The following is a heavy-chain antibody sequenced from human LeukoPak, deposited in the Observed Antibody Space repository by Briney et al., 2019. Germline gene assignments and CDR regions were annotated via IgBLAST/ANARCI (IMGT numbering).Heavy chain of an antibody. V-gene: IGHV3-23*01. CDR3: AKGRGYCSAGSCYSGFDY. D-gene: IGHD2-15*01. Sequence: GGSLRLSCAASGFTFSGYAMSWVRQAPGKGREWVSTITGSGGTTYYADSVKGRFTISRDNSKNTLYLQMNSLRVEDTAVYYCAKGRGYCSAGSCYSGFDYWGQGTLVTVSS. CDR2: ITGSGGTT. CDR1: GFTFSGYA. J-gene: IGHJ4*02.